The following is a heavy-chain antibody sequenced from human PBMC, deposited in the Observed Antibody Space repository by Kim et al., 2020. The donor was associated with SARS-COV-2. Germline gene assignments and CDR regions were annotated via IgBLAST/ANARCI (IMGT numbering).Heavy chain of an antibody. CDR1: GGSFSGYH. V-gene: IGHV4-34*01. CDR3: ARGTWEYCSGGSCYFIYMDV. CDR2: INHSGRT. J-gene: IGHJ6*03. D-gene: IGHD2-15*01. Sequence: SETLSLTCAVYGGSFSGYHWSWIRQPPGKGLEWTREINHSGRTSYNPSLKNRVTISVDTSKNQFSLKLSSVTAADTAVFYCARGTWEYCSGGSCYFIYMDVWGKGTTVTVSS.